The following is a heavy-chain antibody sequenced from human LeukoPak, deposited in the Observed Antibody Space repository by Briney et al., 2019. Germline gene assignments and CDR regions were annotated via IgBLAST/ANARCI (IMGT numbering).Heavy chain of an antibody. J-gene: IGHJ6*03. V-gene: IGHV3-21*01. CDR1: GFTFSSYS. D-gene: IGHD3-3*01. CDR2: ISSSSSYI. Sequence: GGSLRLSCAASGFTFSSYSMNWVRQAPGKGLEWVSSISSSSSYIYYADSVKGRFTISRDNAKNSLYLQMNSLRAEDTAVYYCARVYLRSERDDFWSGWSHMDVWGKGTTVTVSS. CDR3: ARVYLRSERDDFWSGWSHMDV.